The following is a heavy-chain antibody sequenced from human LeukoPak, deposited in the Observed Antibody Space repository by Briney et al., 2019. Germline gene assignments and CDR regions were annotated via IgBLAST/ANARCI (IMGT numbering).Heavy chain of an antibody. CDR2: ISSSSSTI. CDR1: GFTFSSYR. D-gene: IGHD4-17*01. Sequence: GGCLRLSCAASGFTFSSYRMNWVRQAPGKGLEWVSYISSSSSTIYYADSMKGRFTIYRDNAKNSLYLQMNSLGDEDTAVYYCARDYGDYANDYWGQGTLVTVSS. V-gene: IGHV3-48*02. CDR3: ARDYGDYANDY. J-gene: IGHJ4*02.